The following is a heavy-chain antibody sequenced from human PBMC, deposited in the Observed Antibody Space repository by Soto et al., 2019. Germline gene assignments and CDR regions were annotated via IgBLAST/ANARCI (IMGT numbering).Heavy chain of an antibody. J-gene: IGHJ5*02. CDR2: IYYSGST. V-gene: IGHV4-59*06. D-gene: IGHD3-10*01. Sequence: SETLSLTCTVSGGSISNYYWSWIRQHPGKGLEWIGYIYYSGSTYYNPSLKSRVTISVDTSKNQFSLKLSSVTAADTAVYYCARALRPYGSGSYQPINWFDPWGQGTLVTASS. CDR3: ARALRPYGSGSYQPINWFDP. CDR1: GGSISNYY.